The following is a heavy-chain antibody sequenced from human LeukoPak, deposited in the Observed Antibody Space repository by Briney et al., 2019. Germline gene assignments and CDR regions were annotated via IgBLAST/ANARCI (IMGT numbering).Heavy chain of an antibody. CDR2: IYYSGST. CDR1: GGSISSGGYS. D-gene: IGHD2-2*01. CDR3: ARDCSSTSCYPNYGMDV. V-gene: IGHV4-30-4*07. J-gene: IGHJ6*02. Sequence: SQTLSLTCAVSGGSISSGGYSWSWIRQPPGKGLEWIGYIYYSGSTNYNPSLKSRVTISVDTSKNQFSLKLSSVTAADTAVYYCARDCSSTSCYPNYGMDVWGQGTTVTVSS.